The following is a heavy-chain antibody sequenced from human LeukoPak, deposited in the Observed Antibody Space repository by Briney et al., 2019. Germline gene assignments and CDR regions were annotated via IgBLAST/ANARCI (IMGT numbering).Heavy chain of an antibody. CDR3: ASPGYSSSHYFDY. D-gene: IGHD6-6*01. V-gene: IGHV4-39*01. J-gene: IGHJ4*02. CDR2: IYYSGST. Sequence: SETLSLTCTVSGGSISSSSYYWGWIRQPPGKGLEWIGSIYYSGSTYYNPSLKSRVTISVDTSKNQFSLKLSSVTAADTAVYYCASPGYSSSHYFDYWGQGTLVTVSS. CDR1: GGSISSSSYY.